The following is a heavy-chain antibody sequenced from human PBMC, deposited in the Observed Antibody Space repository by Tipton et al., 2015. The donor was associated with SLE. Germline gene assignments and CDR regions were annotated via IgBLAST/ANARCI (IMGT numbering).Heavy chain of an antibody. CDR2: IYYSGST. CDR3: ARSGGSYYMYFNL. D-gene: IGHD1-26*01. Sequence: TLSLTCAVSGYSISNSNWWAWIRQPPGKGLEWIGYIYYSGSTFYNPPLKSRVTMSVDTSKNQFSLKLSSVTAADTAVYYCARSGGSYYMYFNLWGRGTLVTVSS. CDR1: GYSISNSNW. J-gene: IGHJ2*01. V-gene: IGHV4-28*01.